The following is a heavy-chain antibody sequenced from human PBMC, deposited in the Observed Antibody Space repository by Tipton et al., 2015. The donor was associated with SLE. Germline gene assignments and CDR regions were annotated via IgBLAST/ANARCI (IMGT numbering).Heavy chain of an antibody. CDR2: IYRSA. J-gene: IGHJ4*02. CDR3: ARDGLGYCSTSSCSGFDY. D-gene: IGHD2-2*01. V-gene: IGHV4-38-2*02. CDR1: GDSISSGSY. Sequence: TLSLTCTVSGDSISSGSYWGWIRQPPGKGLEWIGSIYRSAYYNPSLKSRVTISVDTSKNQFSLKLNSVTAADTAVYYCARDGLGYCSTSSCSGFDYWGQGTLVTVSS.